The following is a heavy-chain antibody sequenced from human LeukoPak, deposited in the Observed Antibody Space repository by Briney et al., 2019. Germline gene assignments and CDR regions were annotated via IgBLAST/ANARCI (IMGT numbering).Heavy chain of an antibody. J-gene: IGHJ3*02. V-gene: IGHV1-24*01. CDR3: ARADYDSSGYDAFDI. D-gene: IGHD3-22*01. CDR2: FDPEDGET. Sequence: XVFDPEDGETIYAQKFQGRVTMTEDTSTDTAYMELSSLRSEDTAVYYCARADYDSSGYDAFDIWGQGTMVTVSS.